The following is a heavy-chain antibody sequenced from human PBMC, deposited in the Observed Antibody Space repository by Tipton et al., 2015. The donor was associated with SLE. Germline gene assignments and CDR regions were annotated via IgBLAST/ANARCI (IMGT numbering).Heavy chain of an antibody. CDR3: ARGYCSGGSCWITPRY. D-gene: IGHD2-15*01. V-gene: IGHV4-34*09. CDR1: GGSFSGYY. Sequence: TLSLTCAVYGGSFSGYYWSWIRQPPGKGLEWIGSIYYSGSTYYNPSLKSRVTISVDTSKNQFSLKLSSVTAADTAVYYCARGYCSGGSCWITPRYWGQGTLVTVSS. J-gene: IGHJ4*02. CDR2: IYYSGST.